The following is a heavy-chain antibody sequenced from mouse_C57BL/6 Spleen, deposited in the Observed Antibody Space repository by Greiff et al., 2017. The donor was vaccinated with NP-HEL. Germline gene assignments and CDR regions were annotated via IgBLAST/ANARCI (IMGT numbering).Heavy chain of an antibody. V-gene: IGHV5-17*01. CDR1: GFTFSDYG. CDR2: ISSGSSTI. CDR3: ARRYYGMDY. J-gene: IGHJ4*01. Sequence: EVQVVESGGGLVKPGGSLKLSCAAPGFTFSDYGMHWVRQAPEKGLEWVAYISSGSSTIYYADTVKGRFTISRDNAKDNLFLQMTSLRSEDTAMYYCARRYYGMDYWGQGTSVTVSS.